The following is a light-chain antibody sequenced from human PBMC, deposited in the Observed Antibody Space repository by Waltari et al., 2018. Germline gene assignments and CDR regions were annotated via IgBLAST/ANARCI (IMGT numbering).Light chain of an antibody. CDR3: QQYYSIPYT. CDR1: QNIFYNPNNKHN. V-gene: IGKV4-1*01. J-gene: IGKJ2*01. CDR2: WAS. Sequence: DIVMTQSPDSLAVSLGERATINCNSSQNIFYNPNNKHNLTWYQQKPGQSPKLLIYWASTRESGVPDRFSGSGSGTDFTLTISSLQAEDVAVYFCQQYYSIPYTFGQGTKVEIK.